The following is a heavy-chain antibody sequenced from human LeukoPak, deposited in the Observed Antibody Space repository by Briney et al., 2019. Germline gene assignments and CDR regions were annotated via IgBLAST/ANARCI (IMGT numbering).Heavy chain of an antibody. CDR2: ISSSGSST. CDR1: GFTFTNYA. D-gene: IGHD3-10*01. CDR3: AREPSGGSGSYYTLADDY. V-gene: IGHV3-23*01. Sequence: GGSLRLSCAASGFTFTNYAMSWVRQSPGKRLKWFSTISSSGSSTYYEDSVKGRFTISRDNAKKSVYLQMNSLREEGTAVYYCAREPSGGSGSYYTLADDYWGQGTLVTVSS. J-gene: IGHJ4*02.